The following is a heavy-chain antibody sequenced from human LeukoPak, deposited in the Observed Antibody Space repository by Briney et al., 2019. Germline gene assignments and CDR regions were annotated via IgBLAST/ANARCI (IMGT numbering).Heavy chain of an antibody. J-gene: IGHJ6*02. D-gene: IGHD6-19*01. CDR1: GGXFSSYA. CDR3: ARGEAGTYAFDQDYYYGMDV. Sequence: SVKVSCKSSGGXFSSYAISWVRQAPGHGLEWMGSVIAIFGPPDYAQKSQGRVTISADESTSTGYMELSSLRSEGTAVYFCARGEAGTYAFDQDYYYGMDVWGQGTTVTVSS. V-gene: IGHV1-69*15. CDR2: VIAIFGPP.